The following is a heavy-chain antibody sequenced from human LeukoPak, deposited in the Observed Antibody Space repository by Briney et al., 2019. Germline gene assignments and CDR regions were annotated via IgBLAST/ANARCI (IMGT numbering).Heavy chain of an antibody. V-gene: IGHV4-28*05. CDR1: GYSISSSNW. Sequence: PSETVSLTCAVSGYSISSSNWWGWIRQPPGEGLEWIGYIYYSGSIYYNPSLKSRVTMSADTSKNQFSLKLSSVAGVDTAVYDCAITPQNSSGWSDYWGQGTLVTVSS. D-gene: IGHD6-19*01. CDR2: IYYSGSI. CDR3: AITPQNSSGWSDY. J-gene: IGHJ4*02.